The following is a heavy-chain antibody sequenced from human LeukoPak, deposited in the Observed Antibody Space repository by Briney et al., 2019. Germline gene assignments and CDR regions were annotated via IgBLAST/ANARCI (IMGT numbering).Heavy chain of an antibody. J-gene: IGHJ4*02. CDR1: GGSISSYY. Sequence: NPSETLPLTCTVSGGSISSYYWGWIRQPPGKGLEWIGYIYYSGSTNYNPSLKSRVTISVDTSKNQFSLKLSSVTAADTAVYYCARVRISYTYDYWGQGTLVTVSS. CDR2: IYYSGST. V-gene: IGHV4-59*01. D-gene: IGHD5-18*01. CDR3: ARVRISYTYDY.